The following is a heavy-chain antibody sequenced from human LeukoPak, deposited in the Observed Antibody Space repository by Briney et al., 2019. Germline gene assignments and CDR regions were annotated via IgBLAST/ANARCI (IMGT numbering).Heavy chain of an antibody. CDR2: IYTSGST. J-gene: IGHJ4*02. CDR3: ARFNPPIAASFDY. Sequence: SETLSLTCTVSGGSISSGSYYWSWIRQPAGKGLEWIGRIYTSGSTNYNPSLKSRVTISVDTSKNQFSLKLSSVTAADTAVYYCARFNPPIAASFDYWGQGTLVTVSS. V-gene: IGHV4-61*02. CDR1: GGSISSGSYY. D-gene: IGHD6-13*01.